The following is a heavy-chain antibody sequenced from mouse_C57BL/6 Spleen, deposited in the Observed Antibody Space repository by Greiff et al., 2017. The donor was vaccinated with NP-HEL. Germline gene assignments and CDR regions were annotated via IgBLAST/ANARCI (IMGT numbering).Heavy chain of an antibody. CDR1: GFTFSSYA. V-gene: IGHV5-4*01. CDR2: ISAGGSYT. D-gene: IGHD2-4*01. CDR3: ARDWVSTMIKDWYFGV. Sequence: EVKLVESGGGLVKPGGSLKLSCAASGFTFSSYAMSWVRQTPEKRLEWVATISAGGSYTYYPDNVKGRFTISRDNAKNNLYLQMSHLKSEDTAMYYCARDWVSTMIKDWYFGVWGTGTTVTVSS. J-gene: IGHJ1*03.